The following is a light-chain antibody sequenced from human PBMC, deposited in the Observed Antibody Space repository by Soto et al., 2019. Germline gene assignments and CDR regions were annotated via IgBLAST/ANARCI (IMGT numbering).Light chain of an antibody. V-gene: IGKV1-9*01. CDR3: QHLNSYPIT. J-gene: IGKJ5*01. Sequence: DIQLTQSPSFLSASVGDRVTITCRASQGINQYLAWFQQKPGKAPNLLIRSGSTLQSGVPSRFSGSGSGTEFTLTISSLQPEDLATYYCQHLNSYPITFGQGTRLEIK. CDR1: QGINQY. CDR2: SGS.